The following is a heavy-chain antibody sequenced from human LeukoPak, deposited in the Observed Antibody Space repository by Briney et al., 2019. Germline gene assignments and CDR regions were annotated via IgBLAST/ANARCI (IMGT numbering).Heavy chain of an antibody. Sequence: GSLRLSCAASGFTFSSYAMSWVRQAPGKGLEWVSAISGSGGSTHYADSVKGRFTISRDNSKNTLYPQMNSLRAEDTAVYYCAKGLGIAVAGLENYWGQGTLVTVSS. D-gene: IGHD6-19*01. CDR2: ISGSGGST. CDR1: GFTFSSYA. J-gene: IGHJ4*02. CDR3: AKGLGIAVAGLENY. V-gene: IGHV3-23*01.